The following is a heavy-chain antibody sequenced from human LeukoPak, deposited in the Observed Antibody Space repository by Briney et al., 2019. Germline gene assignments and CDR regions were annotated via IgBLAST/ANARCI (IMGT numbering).Heavy chain of an antibody. D-gene: IGHD2-15*01. Sequence: SETLSLTCAVYGGSFSGYYWSWIRQPPGKGLEWIGEINHSGSTNYNPSLKSRVTISVDTSKNQFSLRLSSVTAADTAVYYCARQTVAAAGYYFDYWGQGALVTVSS. CDR3: ARQTVAAAGYYFDY. CDR2: INHSGST. J-gene: IGHJ4*02. CDR1: GGSFSGYY. V-gene: IGHV4-34*01.